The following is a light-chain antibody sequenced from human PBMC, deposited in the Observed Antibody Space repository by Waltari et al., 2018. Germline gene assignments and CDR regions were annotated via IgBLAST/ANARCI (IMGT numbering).Light chain of an antibody. CDR2: RNN. J-gene: IGLJ2*01. V-gene: IGLV1-47*01. CDR3: ATWADGLSGPRL. CDR1: NSNIGTKY. Sequence: QSVLTQPPSASGTPGQRVTISCSGSNSNIGTKYVYWYQHHPGPAPKLLIDRNNQRPPGVPARFSGAKSDTSASLASSGLRSEDEADYYCATWADGLSGPRLFGGGTKLTVL.